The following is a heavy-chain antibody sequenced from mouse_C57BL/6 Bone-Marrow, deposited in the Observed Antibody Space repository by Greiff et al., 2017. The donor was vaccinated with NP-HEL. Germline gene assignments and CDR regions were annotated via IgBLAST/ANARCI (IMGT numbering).Heavy chain of an antibody. CDR3: ARSIYYDYADDPFYAMDY. V-gene: IGHV7-3*01. CDR2: IRNKVNGYTT. CDR1: GFTFTDYY. D-gene: IGHD2-4*01. Sequence: EVKLMESGGGLVQPGGSLSLSCAASGFTFTDYYMSWVRQPPGKALEWLGFIRNKVNGYTTEYSASLKGRFTISRDNSQSILYLQMNALRAEDSATYYCARSIYYDYADDPFYAMDYWGQGTSVTVSS. J-gene: IGHJ4*01.